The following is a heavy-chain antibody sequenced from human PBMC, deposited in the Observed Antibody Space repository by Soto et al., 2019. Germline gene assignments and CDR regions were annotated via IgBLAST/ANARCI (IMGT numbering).Heavy chain of an antibody. CDR2: IYNGAIT. CDR1: GASISSYY. CDR3: ARDDSERPATY. J-gene: IGHJ4*02. V-gene: IGHV4-59*01. Sequence: QVQLQESGPGLVKPSETLSLTCFVSGASISSYYWTWTRQPPGKGLEWIGCIYNGAITNYNPSLKSRVTISVDTSKNQFSLKLTSVTAADTAVYYCARDDSERPATYWGQGTRVTVSS. D-gene: IGHD3-10*01.